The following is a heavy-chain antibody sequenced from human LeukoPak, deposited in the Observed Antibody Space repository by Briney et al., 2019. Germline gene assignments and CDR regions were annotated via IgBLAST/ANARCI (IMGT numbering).Heavy chain of an antibody. CDR3: ARDPRLRYYDSSGYWGDYFDY. Sequence: ASVKASCKASGYTFTSYGISWVRQAPGQGLEWMGWISAYNGNTNYAQKLQGRVTMTTDTSTSTAYMELRSLRSDDTAVYYCARDPRLRYYDSSGYWGDYFDYWGQGTLVTVSS. CDR2: ISAYNGNT. J-gene: IGHJ4*02. CDR1: GYTFTSYG. D-gene: IGHD3-22*01. V-gene: IGHV1-18*01.